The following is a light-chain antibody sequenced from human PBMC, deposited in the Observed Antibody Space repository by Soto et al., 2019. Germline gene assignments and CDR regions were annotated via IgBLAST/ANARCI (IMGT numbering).Light chain of an antibody. Sequence: EIVLTQSPGTLSLSPGERATLSCRASQSVSSTYLAWYQQKPGQAPRLLMYAASSRATGFPDRFSGSGSGTDFTLTISRLEPEDFAVYYCQQYGSSLITFGQGTRLEIK. J-gene: IGKJ5*01. CDR2: AAS. CDR1: QSVSSTY. V-gene: IGKV3-20*01. CDR3: QQYGSSLIT.